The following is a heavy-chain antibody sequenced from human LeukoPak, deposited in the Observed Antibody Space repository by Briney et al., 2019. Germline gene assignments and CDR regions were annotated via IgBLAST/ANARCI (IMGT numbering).Heavy chain of an antibody. D-gene: IGHD2-21*01. V-gene: IGHV3-66*01. CDR2: IYSGGST. Sequence: GSLRLSCAASGFTVSSNYMSWVRQAPGKGLEWVSVIYSGGSTYYADSVKGRFTISRDNSKNTLYLQMNSLRAEDTAVYYCARVSIEVAYDYWGQGTLVTVSS. CDR1: GFTVSSNY. CDR3: ARVSIEVAYDY. J-gene: IGHJ4*02.